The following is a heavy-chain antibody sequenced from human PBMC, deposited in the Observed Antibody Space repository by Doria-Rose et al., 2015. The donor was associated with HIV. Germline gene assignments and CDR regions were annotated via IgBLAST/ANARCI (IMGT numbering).Heavy chain of an antibody. J-gene: IGHJ4*02. CDR3: ARIKSSRWYHKYYFDF. V-gene: IGHV2-26*01. CDR1: GVSLSSPGMG. CDR2: IFSDDER. D-gene: IGHD6-13*01. Sequence: QESGPVPVKPTETLTLTCTVSGVSLSSPGMGMSWIRQPPGKALEWLANIFSDDERSYTTSLKIRLTISRGTSKSQVVLTMTDMDPVDTATYYCARIKSSRWYHKYYFDFWGQGTLVIVSA.